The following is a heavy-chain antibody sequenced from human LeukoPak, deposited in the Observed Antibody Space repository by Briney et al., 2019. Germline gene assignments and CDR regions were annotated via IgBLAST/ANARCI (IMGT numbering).Heavy chain of an antibody. CDR3: AKDHKNYDYVWDPNYFDY. V-gene: IGHV3-43*02. Sequence: GGSLRLSCAASGFTFDDYAMHWVRQAPGKGLECVSLISGDGGSTYYADSVKGRFTISRDNSKNSLYLQMNSLRTEDTALYYCAKDHKNYDYVWDPNYFDYWGQGTLVTISS. D-gene: IGHD3-16*01. CDR1: GFTFDDYA. J-gene: IGHJ4*02. CDR2: ISGDGGST.